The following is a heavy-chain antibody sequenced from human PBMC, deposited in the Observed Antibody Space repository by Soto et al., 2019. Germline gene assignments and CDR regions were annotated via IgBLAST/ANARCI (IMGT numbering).Heavy chain of an antibody. Sequence: PGESLKISCNGSGYSFTSYWISWVRQMPGKGLEWMGRIDPSDSYTNYSPSFQGHVTISADKSISTAYLQWSSLKASDTAMYYCARHNPLQLERHFDYWGQGTLVTVSS. V-gene: IGHV5-10-1*01. J-gene: IGHJ4*02. CDR3: ARHNPLQLERHFDY. CDR2: IDPSDSYT. CDR1: GYSFTSYW. D-gene: IGHD1-1*01.